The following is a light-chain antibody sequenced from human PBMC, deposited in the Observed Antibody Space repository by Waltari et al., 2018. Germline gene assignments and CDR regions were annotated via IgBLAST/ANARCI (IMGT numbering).Light chain of an antibody. CDR2: AAS. V-gene: IGKV1-9*01. J-gene: IGKJ4*01. CDR1: QGVSGY. CDR3: QQLNNYPPT. Sequence: DIQLTQSPSFLSASVGDRVTITCRASQGVSGYLAWYQQKPGKAPKLLINAASTLQSGVPSRFSGSGSGTEFTLTISRLQPEDFATYYCQQLNNYPPTFGGGTKVEIK.